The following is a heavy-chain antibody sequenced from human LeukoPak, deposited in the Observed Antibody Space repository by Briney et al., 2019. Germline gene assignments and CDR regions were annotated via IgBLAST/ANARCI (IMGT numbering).Heavy chain of an antibody. CDR2: INPNSGDT. Sequence: GASVKVSCKTYGYTFTSYGVSWVRQAPGQGLEWMGWINPNSGDTKYAQKFQGRVTMTRDTSISTAYMELSRLRSDDTAVYYCVRALSTVATWLYLWGRGTLVTVSS. D-gene: IGHD4-17*01. J-gene: IGHJ2*01. V-gene: IGHV1-2*02. CDR1: GYTFTSYG. CDR3: VRALSTVATWLYL.